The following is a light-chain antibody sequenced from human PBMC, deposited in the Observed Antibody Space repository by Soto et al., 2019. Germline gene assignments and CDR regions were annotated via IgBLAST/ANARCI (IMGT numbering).Light chain of an antibody. CDR1: SSDVGGYDY. CDR2: DVS. V-gene: IGLV2-14*03. Sequence: QSLLTQPASVSGSPGQSITISCTGTSSDVGGYDYVSWYQHHPGKAPKLMIYDVSNRPSGVSNRFSGSKSGNTASLTISGLQAEDEADYYCSSYTSSSLYVFGTGTKVNVL. J-gene: IGLJ1*01. CDR3: SSYTSSSLYV.